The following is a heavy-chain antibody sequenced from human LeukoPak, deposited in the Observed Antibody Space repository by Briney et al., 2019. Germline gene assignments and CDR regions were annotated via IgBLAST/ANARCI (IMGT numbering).Heavy chain of an antibody. J-gene: IGHJ6*03. CDR3: ARRGYCSGGSCYWLGNYYYYMDV. Sequence: GASVKVSCKASGYTFTGYYMHWVRQAPGQGLEWMGWINPNSGGTNYAQKFQGRVTMTRDTSISTAYMELSRLRSDDTAVYYCARRGYCSGGSCYWLGNYYYYMDVWGKGTTVTISS. CDR2: INPNSGGT. D-gene: IGHD2-15*01. CDR1: GYTFTGYY. V-gene: IGHV1-2*02.